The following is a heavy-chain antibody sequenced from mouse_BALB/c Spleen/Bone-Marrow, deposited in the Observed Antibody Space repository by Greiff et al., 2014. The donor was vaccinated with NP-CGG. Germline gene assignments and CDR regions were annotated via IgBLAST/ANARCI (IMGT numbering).Heavy chain of an antibody. CDR3: ARVSYNYFDY. J-gene: IGHJ2*01. CDR1: GYTFTDYA. CDR2: ISTYYGDA. V-gene: IGHV1S137*01. Sequence: QVQLQQSGAELVRPGVSVKISCKGSGYTFTDYALHWVRQSHAKSLEWIGIISTYYGDASYNQKFKGKATMTVDKSPSTAYMELARLTSEDSAIYYCARVSYNYFDYWGQGTTLTVSS. D-gene: IGHD1-1*01.